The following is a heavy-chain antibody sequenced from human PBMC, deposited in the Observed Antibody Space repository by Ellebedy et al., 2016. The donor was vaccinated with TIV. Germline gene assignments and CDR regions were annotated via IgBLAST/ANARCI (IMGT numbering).Heavy chain of an antibody. CDR3: AKDKALAVAMYYFDY. Sequence: GESLKISCAASGFTFSSYAMHWVRQAPGKGLEWVAVISYDGSNKYYADSVKGRFTISRDNSKNTLYLQMNSLRAEDTAVYYCAKDKALAVAMYYFDYWGQGTLVTVSS. J-gene: IGHJ4*02. D-gene: IGHD6-19*01. CDR2: ISYDGSNK. CDR1: GFTFSSYA. V-gene: IGHV3-30-3*01.